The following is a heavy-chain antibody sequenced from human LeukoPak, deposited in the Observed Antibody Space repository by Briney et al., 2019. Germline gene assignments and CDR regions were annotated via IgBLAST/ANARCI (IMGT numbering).Heavy chain of an antibody. CDR2: IRYDGSNK. D-gene: IGHD5-18*01. J-gene: IGHJ4*02. Sequence: GGSLRLSCAASGFSFSSYGMQWVRQAPGKGLEWVAFIRYDGSNKYYGDSVKGRFTISRDNSKNSLYLQMNSLRAEDTAVYYCARDQGGGYSYGWQSFDYWGQGTLVTVSS. V-gene: IGHV3-30*02. CDR3: ARDQGGGYSYGWQSFDY. CDR1: GFSFSSYG.